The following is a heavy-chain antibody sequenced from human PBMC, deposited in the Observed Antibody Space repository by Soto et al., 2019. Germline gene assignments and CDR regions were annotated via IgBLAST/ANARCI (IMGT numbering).Heavy chain of an antibody. J-gene: IGHJ2*01. Sequence: QVQLVQSGAEVKKPGSSVKVSCKASGGTFSSYAISWVRQAPGQGLEWMGGIIPIFGTANYAQKFQGRVTISAEXXTXTXXMGLSSLRSEDTAVYYCARERGCISTSCYSWYFDLWGRGPLVTVSS. V-gene: IGHV1-69*12. CDR2: IIPIFGTA. CDR1: GGTFSSYA. CDR3: ARERGCISTSCYSWYFDL. D-gene: IGHD2-2*01.